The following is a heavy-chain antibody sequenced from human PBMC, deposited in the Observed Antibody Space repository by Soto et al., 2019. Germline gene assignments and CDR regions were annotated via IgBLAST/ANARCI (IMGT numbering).Heavy chain of an antibody. Sequence: QVQLQQWGAGLLKPSETLSLTCSVSGGSFSGYYWSWLRQTPGKGLEWIVEINHSGSTNYNPSLKSRGTISVDTSKNQFSLKLSSVTAADTAVYYCARMFRDCPLDYWGQGTLVTVSS. V-gene: IGHV4-34*01. CDR3: ARMFRDCPLDY. J-gene: IGHJ4*02. CDR1: GGSFSGYY. D-gene: IGHD3-10*01. CDR2: INHSGST.